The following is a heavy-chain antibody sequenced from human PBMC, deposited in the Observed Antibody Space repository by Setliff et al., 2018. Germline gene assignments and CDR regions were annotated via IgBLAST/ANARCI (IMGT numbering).Heavy chain of an antibody. V-gene: IGHV4-61*09. CDR2: IYTSWST. CDR3: ARVSGFLYMDV. J-gene: IGHJ6*03. CDR1: DDSISSRHYY. D-gene: IGHD3-3*01. Sequence: SDTLSLTCTVSDDSISSRHYYRSWIRQPAGKGLEWLGQIYTSWSTNYNPSLKGRATLSIDASKRQFSLKLTSVTAADTAVYYCARVSGFLYMDVWGKGTTVTVSS.